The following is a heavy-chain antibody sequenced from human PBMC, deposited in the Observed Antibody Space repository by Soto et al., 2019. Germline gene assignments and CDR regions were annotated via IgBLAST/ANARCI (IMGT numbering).Heavy chain of an antibody. J-gene: IGHJ4*02. CDR3: TRDRDYGGCDY. CDR1: GFSVSDTY. V-gene: IGHV3-66*01. Sequence: GSLRLSCEASGFSVSDTYMSWVRQAPGKGLEWVSDIHRGGNTYYADSVKGRFTISRDTSKNTLSLQMNSLRAEDTAVYYCTRDRDYGGCDYWGQGTLVTVSS. CDR2: IHRGGNT. D-gene: IGHD4-17*01.